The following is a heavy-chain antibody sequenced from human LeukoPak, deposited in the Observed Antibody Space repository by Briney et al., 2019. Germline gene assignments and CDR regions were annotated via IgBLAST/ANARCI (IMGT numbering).Heavy chain of an antibody. D-gene: IGHD6-13*01. CDR2: IFGSGDNT. CDR1: GFTFRTYA. Sequence: PGGSLRLSCAASGFTFRTYAMSWVRQAPGKGLEWVSTIFGSGDNTYYADSVKGRFTISRDNSKNTLYLQMNSLRAEDTAVYYCAKVTSSSWYFDYWGQGTLVTVSS. V-gene: IGHV3-23*01. J-gene: IGHJ4*02. CDR3: AKVTSSSWYFDY.